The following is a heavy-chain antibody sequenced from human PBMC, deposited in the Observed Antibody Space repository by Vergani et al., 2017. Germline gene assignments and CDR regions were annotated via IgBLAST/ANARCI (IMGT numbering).Heavy chain of an antibody. J-gene: IGHJ5*02. Sequence: QVQLVQSGAEVKKPGASVKVSCKASGYTFTSYGISWVRQAPGQGLEWMGWISAYNGNTNYAQKLQGRVTMTTDTSTSTAYMELRSLRSDDSAVYYCAREAIVVVTARSNWFDPWGQGTLVTVSS. CDR2: ISAYNGNT. CDR3: AREAIVVVTARSNWFDP. CDR1: GYTFTSYG. V-gene: IGHV1-18*01. D-gene: IGHD2-21*02.